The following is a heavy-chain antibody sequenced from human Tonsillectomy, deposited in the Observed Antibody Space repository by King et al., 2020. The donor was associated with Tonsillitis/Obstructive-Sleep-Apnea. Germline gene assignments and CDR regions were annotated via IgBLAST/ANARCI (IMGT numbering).Heavy chain of an antibody. V-gene: IGHV1-18*01. Sequence: VQLVESGAEVKKPGASVKVSCKASGYTFTSFGISWVRQAPGQGLEWMGWISAYNGNTNYAQKLQGRVTMTTDTSTSTAYMELRSLRSDDTAVYYCVRADEDYGGNPYYFDYWGQGTLVTVSS. CDR1: GYTFTSFG. D-gene: IGHD4-23*01. J-gene: IGHJ4*02. CDR3: VRADEDYGGNPYYFDY. CDR2: ISAYNGNT.